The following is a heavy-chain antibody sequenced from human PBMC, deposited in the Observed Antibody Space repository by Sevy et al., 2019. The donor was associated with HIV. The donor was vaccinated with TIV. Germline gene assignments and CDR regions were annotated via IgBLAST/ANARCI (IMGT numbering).Heavy chain of an antibody. CDR1: GGTFSSYA. V-gene: IGHV1-69*13. D-gene: IGHD2-2*02. CDR2: IIPIFGTA. CDR3: AREDCSSTSCYIGPSGYYYGMDV. Sequence: ASVKVSCKASGGTFSSYAISWVRQAPGQGLEWMGGIIPIFGTANYAQKFQGRVTITADESTGTAYMELSSLRSDDTAVYYCAREDCSSTSCYIGPSGYYYGMDVWGQGTTVTVSS. J-gene: IGHJ6*02.